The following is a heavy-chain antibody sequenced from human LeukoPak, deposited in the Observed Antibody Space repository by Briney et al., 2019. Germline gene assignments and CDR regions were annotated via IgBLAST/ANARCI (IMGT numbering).Heavy chain of an antibody. CDR1: GYTFTSYG. J-gene: IGHJ5*02. CDR3: ARDRKGVYDILTGYYFNWFDP. Sequence: ASVKVSCKASGYTFTSYGISWVRQAPGQGLEWMGWISAYNGNTNYAQKLQGRVTMTTDTSTSTAYMELRSLRSDDTAVYYCARDRKGVYDILTGYYFNWFDPWGQGTLVTVSS. D-gene: IGHD3-9*01. V-gene: IGHV1-18*01. CDR2: ISAYNGNT.